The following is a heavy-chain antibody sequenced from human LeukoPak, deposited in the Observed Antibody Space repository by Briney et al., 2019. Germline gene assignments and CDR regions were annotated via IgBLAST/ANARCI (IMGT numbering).Heavy chain of an antibody. D-gene: IGHD1-14*01. CDR1: GVPIASHSW. CDR3: AYNRDFALDN. V-gene: IGHV4-4*02. J-gene: IGHJ4*02. Sequence: PSGTLSLTCAVSGVPIASHSWWSWVRQPPGKGLEWNGEIYHTGGANYKPSLKSRVTMSVDTSNNHFSLKLTSVTAADTAVYFCAYNRDFALDNWGQGTLVTVSS. CDR2: IYHTGGA.